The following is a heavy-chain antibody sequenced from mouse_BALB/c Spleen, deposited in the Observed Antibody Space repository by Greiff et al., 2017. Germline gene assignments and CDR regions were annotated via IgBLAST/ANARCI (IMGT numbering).Heavy chain of an antibody. CDR3: ARGDLHYFDY. CDR2: ISSGGST. J-gene: IGHJ2*01. V-gene: IGHV5-6-5*01. D-gene: IGHD5-1*01. CDR1: GFTFSSYA. Sequence: EVKLMESGGGLVKPGGSLKLSCAASGFTFSSYAMSWVRQTPEKRLEWVASISSGGSTYYPDSVKGRFTISRDNARNILYLQMSSLRSEDTAMYYCARGDLHYFDYWGQGTTLTVSS.